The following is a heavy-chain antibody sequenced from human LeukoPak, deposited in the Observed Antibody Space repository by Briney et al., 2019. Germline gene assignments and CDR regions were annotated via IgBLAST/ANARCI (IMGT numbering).Heavy chain of an antibody. CDR3: ARDPSITIFGVGTYYYYMDV. Sequence: PSETLSLTCTVSGDSISSSNYYWGWIRQPPGKGLEWIGSIYYSGSTYYNPSLKSRVTISVDTSKNQFSLKLSSVTAADTAVYYCARDPSITIFGVGTYYYYMDVWGKGTTVTVSS. D-gene: IGHD3-3*01. CDR2: IYYSGST. V-gene: IGHV4-39*07. J-gene: IGHJ6*03. CDR1: GDSISSSNYY.